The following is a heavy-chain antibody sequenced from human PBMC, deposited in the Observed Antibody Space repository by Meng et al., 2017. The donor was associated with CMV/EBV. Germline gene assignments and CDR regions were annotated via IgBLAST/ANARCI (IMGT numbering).Heavy chain of an antibody. J-gene: IGHJ5*02. CDR2: INHSGST. V-gene: IGHV4-34*01. Sequence: YGGSFSGYYWSWLRQPPGKGLEWIGEINHSGSTNYNPSLKSRVTISVDTSKNQFSLKLSSVTAADTAVYYCARRVGRVVPAAIHWFDPWGQGTLVTVSS. CDR3: ARRVGRVVPAAIHWFDP. CDR1: GGSFSGYY. D-gene: IGHD2-2*01.